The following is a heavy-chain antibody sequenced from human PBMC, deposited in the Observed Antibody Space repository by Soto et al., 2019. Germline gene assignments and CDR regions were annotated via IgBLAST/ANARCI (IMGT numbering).Heavy chain of an antibody. D-gene: IGHD6-19*01. V-gene: IGHV3-21*01. CDR1: GFTFSSYS. J-gene: IGHJ6*02. Sequence: EVQLVESGGGLVKPGGSLRLSCAASGFTFSSYSMNWVRQAPGKGLEWVSSISSSSSYIYYADSVKGRFTISRDNAKNSLSLQMTSLRAEDTAVYYCASEQWAGGMDVWGRGTTVTVSS. CDR2: ISSSSSYI. CDR3: ASEQWAGGMDV.